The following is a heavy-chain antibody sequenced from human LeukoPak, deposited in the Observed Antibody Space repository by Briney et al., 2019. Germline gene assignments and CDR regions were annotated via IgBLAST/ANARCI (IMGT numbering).Heavy chain of an antibody. CDR1: GYTFTSYG. CDR3: ARDRKGVYDILTGYYFNWFDP. V-gene: IGHV1-18*01. D-gene: IGHD3-9*01. J-gene: IGHJ5*02. Sequence: GASVKVSRKASGYTFTSYGISWVRQAPGQGLEWMGWIRAYNGNTNYAQKLQGRVTMTTDTSTSTAYMELRSLRSDDTAVYYCARDRKGVYDILTGYYFNWFDPWGQGTLVTVSS. CDR2: IRAYNGNT.